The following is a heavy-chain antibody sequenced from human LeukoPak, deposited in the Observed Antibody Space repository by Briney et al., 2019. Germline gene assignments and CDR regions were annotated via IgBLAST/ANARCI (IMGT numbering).Heavy chain of an antibody. J-gene: IGHJ4*02. CDR1: GFTFSNYA. CDR3: ARASGTDSSGYLQIDY. Sequence: GGSLRLSCAASGFTFSNYAMDWVRQAPGQGLEWVSGISGSGTTHYADSVRGRFTISRDNSKNTLYLQMNSLRAEDTAMYYCARASGTDSSGYLQIDYWGQGTLVTVSS. D-gene: IGHD3-22*01. V-gene: IGHV3-23*01. CDR2: ISGSGTT.